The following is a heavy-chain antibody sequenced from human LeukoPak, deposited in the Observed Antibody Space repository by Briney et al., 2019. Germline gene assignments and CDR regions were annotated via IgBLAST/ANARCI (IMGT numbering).Heavy chain of an antibody. CDR3: ARERPSYCDILTGYYPRSLPYYFDY. J-gene: IGHJ4*02. CDR1: GGSFSGYY. CDR2: INHSGST. V-gene: IGHV4-34*01. Sequence: PSETLSLTCAVYGGSFSGYYWSWIRQPPGKGLEWIGEINHSGSTNYNPSLKSRVTISVDTSKNQFSLKLSSVTAADTAVYYCARERPSYCDILTGYYPRSLPYYFDYWGQGTLVTVSS. D-gene: IGHD3-9*01.